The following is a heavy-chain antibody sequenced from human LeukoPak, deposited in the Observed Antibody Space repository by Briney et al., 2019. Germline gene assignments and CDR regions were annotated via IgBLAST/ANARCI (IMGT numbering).Heavy chain of an antibody. CDR3: AKEGIYFPRARADY. D-gene: IGHD2/OR15-2a*01. CDR1: GFTFSSYA. V-gene: IGHV3-30-3*01. Sequence: GRSLRLSCAASGFTFSSYAMHWVRQAPGKGLEWVAVISYDGSNKYYADSVKGRFTISRDNSKNTLYLQMNSLRAEDTAVYYCAKEGIYFPRARADYWGQGTLVTVSS. CDR2: ISYDGSNK. J-gene: IGHJ4*02.